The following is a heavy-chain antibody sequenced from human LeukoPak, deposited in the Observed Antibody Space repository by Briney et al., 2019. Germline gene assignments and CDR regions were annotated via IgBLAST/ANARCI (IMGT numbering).Heavy chain of an antibody. V-gene: IGHV4-34*01. CDR2: INHSGST. CDR3: ARVAGAKDY. CDR1: GGSLSAYY. J-gene: IGHJ4*02. Sequence: PSETLSLTCTVHGGSLSAYYWSWIRQPPGKGLEWIGEINHSGSTNHNPSLKSRVTMSIDTSKNKFSLNLSSVTAADTAVYYCARVAGAKDYWGQGTLVTVSS. D-gene: IGHD3-10*01.